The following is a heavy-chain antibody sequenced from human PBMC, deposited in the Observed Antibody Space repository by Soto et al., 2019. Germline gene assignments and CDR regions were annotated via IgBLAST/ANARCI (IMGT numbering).Heavy chain of an antibody. V-gene: IGHV4-28*01. CDR1: GYSIRSSDW. CDR3: ARMAVTTFYYYAMDV. CDR2: ITHGGST. Sequence: KASETLSITCAVYGYSIRSSDWWGWIRQPPGKGLEWIGYITHGGSTNYNPSLKRRVTMSVDPSKNQFSLNLTSVTAVDTAVYYCARMAVTTFYYYAMDVWGQGTTVTVSS. D-gene: IGHD6-19*01. J-gene: IGHJ6*02.